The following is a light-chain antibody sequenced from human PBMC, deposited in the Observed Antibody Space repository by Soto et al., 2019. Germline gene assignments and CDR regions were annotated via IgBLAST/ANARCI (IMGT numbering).Light chain of an antibody. CDR1: LAIGDS. V-gene: IGKV1-39*01. Sequence: DIQMTQSPSSLSASVGDRVIITCRSSLAIGDSLSWFQHKPGKPPTFLIYGKSALQPGVPPRFSRSESGTEFAHTSSRLQHEDFATYYCLQTYNLPRTFGQGTKVDLK. CDR3: LQTYNLPRT. J-gene: IGKJ1*01. CDR2: GKS.